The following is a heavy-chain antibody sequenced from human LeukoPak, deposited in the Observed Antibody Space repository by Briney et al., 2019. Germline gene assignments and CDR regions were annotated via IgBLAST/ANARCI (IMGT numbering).Heavy chain of an antibody. CDR1: GYTFTSYY. Sequence: ASVKVSCKASGYTFTSYYIHWVRQAPGQGLEWMGLINPSGGSTSYAQKFQGRVTMTRDMSTSTVYMELSSLRSEDTAVYYCARDDSIAAAGEIDYWGQGTLVTVSS. J-gene: IGHJ4*02. CDR2: INPSGGST. D-gene: IGHD6-13*01. CDR3: ARDDSIAAAGEIDY. V-gene: IGHV1-46*01.